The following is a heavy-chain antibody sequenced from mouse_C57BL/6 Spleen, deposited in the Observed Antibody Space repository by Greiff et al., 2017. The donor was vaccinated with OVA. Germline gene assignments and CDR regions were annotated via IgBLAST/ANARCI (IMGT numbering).Heavy chain of an antibody. J-gene: IGHJ2*01. CDR2: FYPGSGSI. V-gene: IGHV1-62-2*01. CDR3: ARHEEGLWSFDY. Sequence: VQLHQSGAELVKPGASVQLSCKASGYTFTEYPIHWVKQRSGQGLEWIGWFYPGSGSIKYNEKFKDKATLTADKSSSTVYMELSRLTSEDSAVYFCARHEEGLWSFDYWGQGTTLTVSS. CDR1: GYTFTEYP. D-gene: IGHD1-1*02.